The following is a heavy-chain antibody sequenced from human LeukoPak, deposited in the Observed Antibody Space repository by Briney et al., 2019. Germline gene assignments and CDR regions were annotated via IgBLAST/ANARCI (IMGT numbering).Heavy chain of an antibody. D-gene: IGHD3-9*01. J-gene: IGHJ4*02. CDR3: AGTDYDILTGYGIDY. Sequence: GGSLRLSCAASGFTFSTYWMHWVRQVPGKGPEWISYISTRGGTIYYADSVKGRFTISRDNAKNSLYLQMNSLRAEDTAVYYCAGTDYDILTGYGIDYWGQGTLVTVSS. V-gene: IGHV3-48*03. CDR2: ISTRGGTI. CDR1: GFTFSTYW.